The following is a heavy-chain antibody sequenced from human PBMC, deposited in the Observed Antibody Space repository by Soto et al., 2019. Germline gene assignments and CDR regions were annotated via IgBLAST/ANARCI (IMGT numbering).Heavy chain of an antibody. V-gene: IGHV1-18*01. CDR3: ARERRDAYNLFYGMDV. D-gene: IGHD1-1*01. CDR1: GYTFSSYG. J-gene: IGHJ6*02. CDR2: ISAYNDDT. Sequence: ASVKVSCKASGYTFSSYGISWVRQAPGQGLEWMGWISAYNDDTNYAQILRGRVTLTTDTSTSTAYMELRSLRSDDTAVYYCARERRDAYNLFYGMDVWGQGTTVNVSS.